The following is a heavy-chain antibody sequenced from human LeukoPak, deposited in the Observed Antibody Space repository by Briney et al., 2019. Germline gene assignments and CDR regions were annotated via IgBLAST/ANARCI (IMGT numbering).Heavy chain of an antibody. CDR3: AGVSYGLLSYFFDY. J-gene: IGHJ4*02. CDR1: GGSINSYY. V-gene: IGHV4-59*01. CDR2: IYYTGST. D-gene: IGHD4-17*01. Sequence: SETLSLTCTVSGGSINSYYWSWIRQPPGKGLEWLGNIYYTGSTNYNPSLKSRITISIDTSKNQFSLKLSSVTAADTAVYYCAGVSYGLLSYFFDYWGQGTLLTVSS.